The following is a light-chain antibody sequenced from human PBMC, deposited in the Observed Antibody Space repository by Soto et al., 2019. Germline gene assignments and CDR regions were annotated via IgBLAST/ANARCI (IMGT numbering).Light chain of an antibody. CDR3: CSYGGSRGFV. CDR2: EGS. J-gene: IGLJ1*01. V-gene: IGLV2-23*01. CDR1: SSDVGSYNL. Sequence: QSVLTQPASVSGSPGQSITISCTGTSSDVGSYNLVSWYQQHPGKAPKLMIYEGSKRPSGVSNRFSGSKSGNTASLTISGLQAEDEADYYCCSYGGSRGFVFGTGTKLTVL.